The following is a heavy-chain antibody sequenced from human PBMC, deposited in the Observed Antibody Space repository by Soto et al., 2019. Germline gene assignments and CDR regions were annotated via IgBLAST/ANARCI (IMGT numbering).Heavy chain of an antibody. J-gene: IGHJ4*02. D-gene: IGHD3-10*01. V-gene: IGHV3-74*01. CDR2: ISGDGSNT. Sequence: EVRLVESGGGLVQPGGSLRLSCAASGFTLSRHWMHWVRQATGKGLLWLSRISGDGSNTNNADSVKGRFTSSRDNPKNTLYLQMNSLRVEDTAVYFCARGGPYASGSSYFDYWGQGVLVTVSS. CDR3: ARGGPYASGSSYFDY. CDR1: GFTLSRHW.